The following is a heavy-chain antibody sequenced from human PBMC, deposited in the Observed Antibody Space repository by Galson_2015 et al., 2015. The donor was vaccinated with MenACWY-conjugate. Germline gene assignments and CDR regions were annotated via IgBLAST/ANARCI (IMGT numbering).Heavy chain of an antibody. V-gene: IGHV3-23*01. CDR3: AKHFAGSYYTSDAFDI. CDR2: GSGGST. D-gene: IGHD1-26*01. J-gene: IGHJ3*02. Sequence: GSGGSTYYADSVKGRFTISRDNSKSTLYLQMNSLRAEDTALYYCAKHFAGSYYTSDAFDIWGQGTMVTVSS.